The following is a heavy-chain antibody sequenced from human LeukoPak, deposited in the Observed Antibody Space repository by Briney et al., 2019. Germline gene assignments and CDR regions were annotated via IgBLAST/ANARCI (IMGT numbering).Heavy chain of an antibody. CDR1: GFTFSTYA. CDR2: IDGSGGSA. D-gene: IGHD6-19*01. J-gene: IGHJ4*02. CDR3: AKSFPRFSSGWNGFDY. Sequence: PGGSLRLSCAASGFTFSTYAMSWVRQAPGKGLEWVSAIDGSGGSADYADSVKGRFTVSRDNSKNMLYLQMNSLRAEDTAVYYCAKSFPRFSSGWNGFDYWGQGTLVTVSS. V-gene: IGHV3-23*01.